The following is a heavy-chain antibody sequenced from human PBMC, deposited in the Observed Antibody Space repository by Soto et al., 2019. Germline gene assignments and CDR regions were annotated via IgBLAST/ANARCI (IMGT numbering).Heavy chain of an antibody. J-gene: IGHJ4*02. CDR2: LWYDGSGE. CDR3: ARDSVRFLEHFSKDYFDY. Sequence: PGGSLRLSCAGSGFTSSDYGMHWVRQAPGKGLEWVAVLWYDGSGEYYTDSVRGRFTISRVNSKNTLYLQMNNLRDEDTGVYYCARDSVRFLEHFSKDYFDYWGQGTRVTVSS. V-gene: IGHV3-33*08. CDR1: GFTSSDYG. D-gene: IGHD3-3*01.